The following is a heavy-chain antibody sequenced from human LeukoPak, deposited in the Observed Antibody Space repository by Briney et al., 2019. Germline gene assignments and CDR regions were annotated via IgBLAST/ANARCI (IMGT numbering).Heavy chain of an antibody. V-gene: IGHV4-39*07. D-gene: IGHD1-26*01. CDR3: ARNGMGGVY. J-gene: IGHJ4*02. Sequence: SETLSLTCTVSGGSISSSSYYWGWIRQPPGKGLEWIGSIYYSGSTYYNPSLKSRVTISVDTSKNQFSLKLSSVTAADTAVYYCARNGMGGVYWGQGTLVTVSS. CDR1: GGSISSSSYY. CDR2: IYYSGST.